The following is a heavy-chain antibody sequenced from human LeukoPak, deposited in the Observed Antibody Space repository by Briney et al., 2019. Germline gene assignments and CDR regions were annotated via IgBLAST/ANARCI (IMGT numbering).Heavy chain of an antibody. J-gene: IGHJ4*02. CDR3: AKAPLTTCSGAYCYPFDY. CDR2: ISVSGNT. Sequence: QPGGSLRLSCAASGFTLSSYAMSWVGQGPGKGLEWVSAISVSGNTYHADSVKGGFTICRDSSKNTLYLQMNSLRAGDAAVSYCAKAPLTTCSGAYCYPFDYWSQRTLVTVSS. CDR1: GFTLSSYA. D-gene: IGHD2-15*01. V-gene: IGHV3-23*01.